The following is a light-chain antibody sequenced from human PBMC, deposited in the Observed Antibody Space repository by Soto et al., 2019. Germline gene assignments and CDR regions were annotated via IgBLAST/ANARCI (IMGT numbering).Light chain of an antibody. J-gene: IGLJ1*01. CDR3: SSYTTSGAQGV. CDR1: SGDVGDYNY. V-gene: IGLV2-14*01. CDR2: EVS. Sequence: QSALTQPASVTGSDGQSITISCTGTSGDVGDYNYVSWYQQRPGRAPKLMIYEVSSRPSGVSNRFSGSKSGTTASLTISGLQGDDEGDYYCSSYTTSGAQGVFGTGTKLTAL.